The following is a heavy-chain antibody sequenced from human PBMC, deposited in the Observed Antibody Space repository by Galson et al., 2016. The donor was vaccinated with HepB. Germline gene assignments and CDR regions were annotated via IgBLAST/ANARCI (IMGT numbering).Heavy chain of an antibody. CDR1: GYRFRDCY. D-gene: IGHD1-14*01. V-gene: IGHV1-8*01. CDR3: ARAIRNQLLSEY. CDR2: MNPNSGNT. Sequence: SVKVSCKASGYRFRDCYVSWVRQAPGQGLEWMGWMNPNSGNTGYAQTLRGRIDMTSDASINTAYMELHSLRSEDTAVYYCARAIRNQLLSEYWVQGTLITVSS. J-gene: IGHJ4*02.